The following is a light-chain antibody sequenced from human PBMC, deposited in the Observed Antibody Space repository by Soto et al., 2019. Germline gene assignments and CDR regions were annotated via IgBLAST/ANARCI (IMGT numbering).Light chain of an antibody. CDR3: QQSFSTPYT. CDR1: QRINKY. CDR2: TAS. V-gene: IGKV1-39*01. J-gene: IGKJ2*01. Sequence: DIQITQSPSSLSASVGDSVTIPCRASQRINKYLNWYQQRSGRAPRLLIHTASSLHSGVPSRFSGSGPGSDFTLTISSLQPEDFATYFCQQSFSTPYTFGQGTKVDIK.